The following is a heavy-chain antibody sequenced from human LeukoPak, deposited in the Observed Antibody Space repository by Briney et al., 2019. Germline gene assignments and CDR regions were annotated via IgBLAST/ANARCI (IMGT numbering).Heavy chain of an antibody. CDR2: FDPEDGET. Sequence: ASVKVSCKVSGYTLTELSMHWVRQAPGKGLEWMGGFDPEDGETIYAQKFQGGVTMTEDTSTDTAYMELSSLRSEDTAVYYCATESGTYSSGYSNWFDPWGQGTLVTVSS. CDR3: ATESGTYSSGYSNWFDP. V-gene: IGHV1-24*01. CDR1: GYTLTELS. J-gene: IGHJ5*02. D-gene: IGHD3-22*01.